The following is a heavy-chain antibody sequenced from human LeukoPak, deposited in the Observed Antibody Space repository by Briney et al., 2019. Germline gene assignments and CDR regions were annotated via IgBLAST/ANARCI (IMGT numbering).Heavy chain of an antibody. V-gene: IGHV1-2*02. Sequence: ASVKVSCKASGYTFTGYYMHCVRQAPGQGLEWMGWINPNSGGTNYAQKFQGRVTMTRDTSISTAYMELSRLRSDDTAVYYCARDPRRVYYDFWSGYTDWGQGTLVTVSS. J-gene: IGHJ4*02. CDR2: INPNSGGT. D-gene: IGHD3-3*01. CDR3: ARDPRRVYYDFWSGYTD. CDR1: GYTFTGYY.